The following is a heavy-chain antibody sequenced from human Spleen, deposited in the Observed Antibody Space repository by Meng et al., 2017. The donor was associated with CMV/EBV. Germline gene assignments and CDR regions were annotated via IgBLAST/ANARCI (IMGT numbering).Heavy chain of an antibody. CDR2: IYWNDDQ. V-gene: IGHV2-5*01. J-gene: IGHJ4*02. Sequence: SGPTLVKPTQTLTLTCTFSGFSLSRSGVTWIRQPPGKALEWLALIYWNDDQRYSPSLRNRLTITQDASKNQVVLTMTKMDPVDTATYYCGNFDYWGQGMLVTVSS. CDR1: GFSLSRSG. CDR3: GNFDY.